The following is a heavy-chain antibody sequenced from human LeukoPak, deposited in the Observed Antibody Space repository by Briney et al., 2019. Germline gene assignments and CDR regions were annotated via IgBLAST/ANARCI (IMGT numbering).Heavy chain of an antibody. CDR3: AIMVRGVIVDGMDV. CDR1: GFTFSNAG. D-gene: IGHD3-10*01. V-gene: IGHV3-21*01. CDR2: ISSSSSSI. J-gene: IGHJ6*04. Sequence: GGSLRLSCTASGFTFSNAGVSWARQAPGKGLEWVSSISSSSSSIYYADSVKCRFPISRDNANNSQYLQMNSLRADDTAVYYCAIMVRGVIVDGMDVWGKGTTVTVS.